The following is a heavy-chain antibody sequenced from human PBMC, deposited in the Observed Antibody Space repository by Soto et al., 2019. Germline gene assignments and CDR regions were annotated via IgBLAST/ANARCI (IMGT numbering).Heavy chain of an antibody. J-gene: IGHJ4*02. D-gene: IGHD3-3*01. V-gene: IGHV2-5*02. CDR1: GFSLTTSGVG. CDR3: AHRVLRTVFGLVTTTAIYFDF. Sequence: QITLNESGPTQVKPRQNLTLTCTFSGFSLTTSGVGVGWIRQSPGKAPEWLALIYWDDDKRSSPSLKSRLTITKDPSKKQVVLTMADLDPADTATYYCAHRVLRTVFGLVTTTAIYFDFWGQGTPVAVSS. CDR2: IYWDDDK.